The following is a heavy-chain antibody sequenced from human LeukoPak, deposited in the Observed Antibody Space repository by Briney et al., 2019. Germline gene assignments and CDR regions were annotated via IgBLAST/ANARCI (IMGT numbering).Heavy chain of an antibody. D-gene: IGHD5-24*01. CDR3: ATCSDGYSQFDF. V-gene: IGHV5-10-1*01. CDR1: GYSFTSYL. CDR2: IDPSDSYT. Sequence: GEPPKISCKGAGYSFTSYLISWGRQMPGKGLERRGRIDPSDSYTIYSPSLQAHATISDATSVSTAYLQWSSLKASDSAIYYCATCSDGYSQFDFWGQGTLVTVSS. J-gene: IGHJ4*02.